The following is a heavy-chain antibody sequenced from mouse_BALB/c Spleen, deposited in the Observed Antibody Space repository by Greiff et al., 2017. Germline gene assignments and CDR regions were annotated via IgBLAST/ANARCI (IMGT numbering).Heavy chain of an antibody. J-gene: IGHJ4*01. CDR1: GFSLTSYG. D-gene: IGHD2-3*01. Sequence: QVQLKESGPGLVQPSQSLSITCTVSGFSLTSYGVHWVRQSQGKGLEWLGVIWSGGSTDYNAAFISRLSINKDNSKSQVFFKMNSLQANDTAIYYCARWLLPLYAMDYWGQGTSVTVSS. CDR2: IWSGGST. CDR3: ARWLLPLYAMDY. V-gene: IGHV2-2*02.